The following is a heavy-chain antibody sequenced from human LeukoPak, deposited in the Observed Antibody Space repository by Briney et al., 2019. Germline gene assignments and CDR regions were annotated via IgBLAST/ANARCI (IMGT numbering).Heavy chain of an antibody. D-gene: IGHD3-22*01. Sequence: ASVKVSCKASGYTFTSYDINWVRQATGQGHEWMGWMNPNSGNTGYAQKFQGRVTMTRNTSISTAYMELSSLRSEDTAVYYCARVERWYYYDSSGYYYDFWGQGTLVTVSS. J-gene: IGHJ4*02. CDR2: MNPNSGNT. V-gene: IGHV1-8*01. CDR3: ARVERWYYYDSSGYYYDF. CDR1: GYTFTSYD.